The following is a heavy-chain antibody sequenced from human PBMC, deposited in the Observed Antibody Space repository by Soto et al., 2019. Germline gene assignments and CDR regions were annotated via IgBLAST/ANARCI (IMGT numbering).Heavy chain of an antibody. CDR2: ISDSGSTV. D-gene: IGHD3-22*01. V-gene: IGHV3-48*03. CDR3: GRAYYEGSGYPFVEF. CDR1: GFIFSHYD. Sequence: EVQLVESGGGLVQPGESVRISCAASGFIFSHYDMNWVRQAPGKGLEWVSYISDSGSTVKYADSLKGRFTISRDNAKNSLYLQMNSLGAEQTATYYCGRAYYEGSGYPFVEFWGPGTLVTAS. J-gene: IGHJ4*02.